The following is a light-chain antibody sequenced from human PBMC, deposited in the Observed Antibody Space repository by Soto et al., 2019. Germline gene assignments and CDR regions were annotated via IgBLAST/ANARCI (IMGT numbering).Light chain of an antibody. CDR2: DAS. CDR3: QQYNNYPWT. J-gene: IGKJ1*01. Sequence: DIQMTQSPSTLSASVGDRVTITCRASQSISNWLAWYQQKPGKAPKLLIYDASSLESGVPSRFSGSGSGTEFPLTISSLQPDDFATYYCQQYNNYPWTFGQGTKVEIK. V-gene: IGKV1-5*01. CDR1: QSISNW.